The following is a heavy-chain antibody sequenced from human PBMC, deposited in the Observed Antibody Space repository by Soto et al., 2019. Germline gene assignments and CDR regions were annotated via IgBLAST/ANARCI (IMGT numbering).Heavy chain of an antibody. CDR3: ARAPIE. V-gene: IGHV4-31*03. D-gene: IGHD1-26*01. J-gene: IGHJ4*02. CDR1: VDPISISCYY. Sequence: PSGSLSLTCTVSVDPISISCYYWSWIRQNPGKGLEWIGYIYYSGSTYYNPSLKSRVTISVDTSKNQFSLKLSYVTAADTAVYYCARAPIEWGQGTLVTVSS. CDR2: IYYSGST.